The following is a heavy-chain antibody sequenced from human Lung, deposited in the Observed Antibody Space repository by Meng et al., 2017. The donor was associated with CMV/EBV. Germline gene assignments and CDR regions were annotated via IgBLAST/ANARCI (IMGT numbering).Heavy chain of an antibody. CDR2: ISSGGTSR. CDR3: TRGSASWSEYNWFDP. CDR1: GFTFSSYE. D-gene: IGHD6-13*01. J-gene: IGHJ5*02. V-gene: IGHV3-48*03. Sequence: GESLKISCATSGFTFSSYEMNWVRQAPGKGLEWISYISSGGTSRYYADSVKGRFSISIDNAKNSLYLQMNSLRVEDTALYYCTRGSASWSEYNWFDPWGQGTLVTSPQ.